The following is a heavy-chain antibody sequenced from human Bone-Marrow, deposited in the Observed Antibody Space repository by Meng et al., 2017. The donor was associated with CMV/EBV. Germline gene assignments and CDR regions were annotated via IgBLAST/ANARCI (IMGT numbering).Heavy chain of an antibody. CDR1: GYSISSGYY. J-gene: IGHJ6*02. V-gene: IGHV3-21*01. CDR3: AKELRGDRSERGLNYYGMDV. CDR2: ISSSSSYI. Sequence: ETLSLTCTVSGYSISSGYYWGWIRQPPGKGLEWVSSISSSSSYIYYADSVKGRFTISRDNSKNTMYVQMNSLRAEDTAVYYCAKELRGDRSERGLNYYGMDVWGQGTTVTVSS. D-gene: IGHD1-26*01.